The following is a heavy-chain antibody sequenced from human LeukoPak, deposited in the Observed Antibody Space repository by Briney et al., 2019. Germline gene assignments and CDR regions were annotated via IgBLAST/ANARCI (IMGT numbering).Heavy chain of an antibody. D-gene: IGHD6-19*01. CDR1: DFTLITDC. J-gene: IGHJ3*02. Sequence: PGGSLTLDCAATDFTLITDCMSADRQSPAVGPEWVDNIEQDGSEKYYVDAVKGRFAISRDNAKNSLYLQMNCLRAEDTAVYYCATSQRSSGRYGNAFEIWGQGTMVTVSS. V-gene: IGHV3-7*01. CDR3: ATSQRSSGRYGNAFEI. CDR2: IEQDGSEK.